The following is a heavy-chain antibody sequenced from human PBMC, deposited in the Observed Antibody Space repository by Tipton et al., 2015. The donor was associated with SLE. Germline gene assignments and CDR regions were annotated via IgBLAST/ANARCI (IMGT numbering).Heavy chain of an antibody. CDR1: GGSISSSSYY. Sequence: GLVKPSETLSLICTVSGGSISSSSYYWGWIRQPPGKGLEWIGSIYYSGSTYYNPSLKSRVTISVDTSKNQFSLKLSSVTAADTAVYYCLIAAAGTIDYWGQGTLVTVSS. D-gene: IGHD6-13*01. CDR2: IYYSGST. V-gene: IGHV4-39*01. CDR3: LIAAAGTIDY. J-gene: IGHJ4*02.